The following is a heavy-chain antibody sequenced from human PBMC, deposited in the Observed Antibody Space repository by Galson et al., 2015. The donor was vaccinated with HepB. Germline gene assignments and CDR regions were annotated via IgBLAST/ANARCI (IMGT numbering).Heavy chain of an antibody. Sequence: SLRLSCAASGFTFSSFGMHWVRQAPGRGLEWVAIISYDGSHKYYADSVKGRFTISRDNSKNTLYLQMNSLRAEDTAVYYCAKERSGSYRAPLWFDPWGQGTLVTVSS. CDR2: ISYDGSHK. CDR1: GFTFSSFG. V-gene: IGHV3-30*18. J-gene: IGHJ5*02. CDR3: AKERSGSYRAPLWFDP. D-gene: IGHD1-26*01.